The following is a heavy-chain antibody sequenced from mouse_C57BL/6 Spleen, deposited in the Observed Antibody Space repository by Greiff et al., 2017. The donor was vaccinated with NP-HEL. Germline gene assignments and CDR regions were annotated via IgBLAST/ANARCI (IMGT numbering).Heavy chain of an antibody. CDR2: INPNNGGT. V-gene: IGHV1-18*01. J-gene: IGHJ3*01. CDR3: ARSVNGDVNLFAY. Sequence: EVQLQQSGPELVKPGASVKIPCKASGYTFTDYNMDWVKQSPGKSLEWIGDINPNNGGTIYNQKFKGKATLTVDKSSSTAYMELRSLTSEDTAVYYGARSVNGDVNLFAYWGQGTLVTVSA. D-gene: IGHD4-1*02. CDR1: GYTFTDYN.